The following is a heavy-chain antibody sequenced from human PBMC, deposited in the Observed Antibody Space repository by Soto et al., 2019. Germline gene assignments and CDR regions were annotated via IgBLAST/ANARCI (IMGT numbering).Heavy chain of an antibody. J-gene: IGHJ5*02. CDR3: ATQYDILTGCANWFGP. CDR1: GYTLTELS. D-gene: IGHD3-9*01. CDR2: FDPEDGET. V-gene: IGHV1-24*01. Sequence: ASVKVSCKVSGYTLTELSMHWVRQAPGKGLEWMGGFDPEDGETIYAQKFQGRVTMTEDTSTDTAYMELSSPRSEDTAVYYCATQYDILTGCANWFGPWGQGTLITV.